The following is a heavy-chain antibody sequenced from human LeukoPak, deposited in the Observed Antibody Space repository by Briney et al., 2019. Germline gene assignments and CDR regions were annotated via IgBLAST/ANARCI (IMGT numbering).Heavy chain of an antibody. V-gene: IGHV1-2*02. Sequence: ASVRVSCKASGYTFTDYYIHWVRQAPGQGLEWMGWINPNSGGTNYAQKFQGRVTMTRDTSISTAYMELSRLRSDDTAVYYCATGEDSSSHQHWGQGTLVTVSS. J-gene: IGHJ1*01. D-gene: IGHD6-6*01. CDR3: ATGEDSSSHQH. CDR2: INPNSGGT. CDR1: GYTFTDYY.